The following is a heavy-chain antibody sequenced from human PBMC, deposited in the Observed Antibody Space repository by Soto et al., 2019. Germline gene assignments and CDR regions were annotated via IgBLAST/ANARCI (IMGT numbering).Heavy chain of an antibody. V-gene: IGHV3-23*01. Sequence: GGSLRLSCAASGFTFSSFAMSWVRQAPGKGLEWVSGVSASGGTTYSADSVKGRFTISRDNSKNTLNLQMNSLRAEDTAVYYCAKAPGFYYYYGMDVWGQGTTVTVSS. CDR1: GFTFSSFA. J-gene: IGHJ6*02. CDR3: AKAPGFYYYYGMDV. CDR2: VSASGGTT.